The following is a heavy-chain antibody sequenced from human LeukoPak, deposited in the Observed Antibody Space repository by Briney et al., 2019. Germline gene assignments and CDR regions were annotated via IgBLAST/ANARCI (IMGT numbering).Heavy chain of an antibody. CDR3: ARGGSPHYFDS. V-gene: IGHV4-59*01. J-gene: IGHJ4*02. CDR2: IYYSGST. Sequence: RSSETPSLTCTVSGGSISSFYWSWIRQPRGKGLEWIGYIYYSGSTNYNPSLKSRLTISMDTSNNQFSLKLNSVTAADTAVYYCARGGSPHYFDSWGQGTLVTVSS. CDR1: GGSISSFY. D-gene: IGHD1-26*01.